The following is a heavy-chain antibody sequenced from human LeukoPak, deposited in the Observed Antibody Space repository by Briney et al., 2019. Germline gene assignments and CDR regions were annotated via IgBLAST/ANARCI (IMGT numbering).Heavy chain of an antibody. D-gene: IGHD2-15*01. J-gene: IGHJ6*02. CDR1: GYTFTGYY. CDR2: INPNSGGT. Sequence: ASVKVSCKASGYTFTGYYMHWVRQAPGQGLEWMGWINPNSGGTNYAQKFQGRVTMTRDTSISTAYMELSRLRSYDTAVYYCARSSYCSGGSCYSYYYYGMDVWGQGTTVTVSS. CDR3: ARSSYCSGGSCYSYYYYGMDV. V-gene: IGHV1-2*02.